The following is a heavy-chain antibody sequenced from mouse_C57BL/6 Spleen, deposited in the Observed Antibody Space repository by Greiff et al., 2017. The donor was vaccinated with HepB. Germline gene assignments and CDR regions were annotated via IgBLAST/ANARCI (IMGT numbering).Heavy chain of an antibody. CDR1: GYTFTSYW. V-gene: IGHV1-7*01. J-gene: IGHJ4*01. Sequence: VQLQQSGAELAKPGASVKLSCKASGYTFTSYWMHWVNQRPGQGLEWIGYINPSSGYTKYNQKVKDKATLTADKSSSTAYMQLSSLTYEDSAVYYWAREVNYCSSYEDAMDDWGQGTSVTVSS. D-gene: IGHD1-1*01. CDR3: AREVNYCSSYEDAMDD. CDR2: INPSSGYT.